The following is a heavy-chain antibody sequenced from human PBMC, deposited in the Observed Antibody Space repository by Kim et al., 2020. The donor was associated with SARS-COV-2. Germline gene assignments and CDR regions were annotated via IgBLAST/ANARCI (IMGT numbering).Heavy chain of an antibody. J-gene: IGHJ1*01. V-gene: IGHV3-15*01. CDR3: TTDALLWFGEFAEYFQH. CDR1: GFTFSNAW. D-gene: IGHD3-10*01. Sequence: GGSLRLSCAASGFTFSNAWMSWVRQAPGKGLEWVGRIKSKTDGGTTDYAAPVKGRFTISRDDSKNTLYLQMNSLKTEDTAVYYCTTDALLWFGEFAEYFQHWGQGTLVTVSS. CDR2: IKSKTDGGTT.